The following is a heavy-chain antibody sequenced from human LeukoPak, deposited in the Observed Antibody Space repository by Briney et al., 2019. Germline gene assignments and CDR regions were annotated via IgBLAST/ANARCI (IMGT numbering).Heavy chain of an antibody. V-gene: IGHV1-46*01. D-gene: IGHD6-19*01. CDR3: ARGEQWLVHDY. J-gene: IGHJ4*02. CDR2: INPSGGST. Sequence: ASVKVSCKXSGYTFTSYYMHWVRQSPGQGLEWMGIINPSGGSTSYAQKCQGRVTMTRDTSTSTVYMELSSLRSEDTAVYYCARGEQWLVHDYWGQGTLVTVSS. CDR1: GYTFTSYY.